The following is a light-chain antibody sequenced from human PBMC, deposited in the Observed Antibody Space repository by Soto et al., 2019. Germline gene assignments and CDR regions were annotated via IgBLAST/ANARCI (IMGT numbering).Light chain of an antibody. J-gene: IGKJ5*01. CDR1: QGVTTN. CDR3: QQYNNWPFS. CDR2: DVS. Sequence: EIVMTQSPATLSVSPGGRVTLSCRAGQGVTTNFAWYQQKSGQSPRLLIYDVSIRATGVPARFSGTGSETDFTLTISGLQSEDSAVYFCQQYNNWPFSFGQGTRLEIK. V-gene: IGKV3-15*01.